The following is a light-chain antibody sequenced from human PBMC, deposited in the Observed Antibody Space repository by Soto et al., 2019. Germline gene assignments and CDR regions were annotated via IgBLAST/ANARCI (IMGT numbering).Light chain of an antibody. Sequence: QSALTQPPSASGFPGQSVTISCTGTSSDVGYYDYVSWYQQHPGKAPKLVIYEVNRRPSGVPDRFSGSKSGNTASLTVSGLQDEDEADYYCSSFGGSNDVLFGGGTKLTVL. J-gene: IGLJ2*01. CDR1: SSDVGYYDY. CDR2: EVN. CDR3: SSFGGSNDVL. V-gene: IGLV2-8*01.